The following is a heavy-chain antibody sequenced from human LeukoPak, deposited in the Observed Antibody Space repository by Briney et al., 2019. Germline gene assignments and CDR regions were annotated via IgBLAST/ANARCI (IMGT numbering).Heavy chain of an antibody. J-gene: IGHJ4*02. Sequence: GGSLRLSCAASGFTFSTYGMHWVRQAPGKGLEWVTFIRYDGSIKYYADSVKGRFTISRDNSENTLFLQMNSLSAEDTAVYYCAKVTSSSWGYFDYWGQGTLVTVSS. D-gene: IGHD6-13*01. CDR2: IRYDGSIK. V-gene: IGHV3-30*02. CDR1: GFTFSTYG. CDR3: AKVTSSSWGYFDY.